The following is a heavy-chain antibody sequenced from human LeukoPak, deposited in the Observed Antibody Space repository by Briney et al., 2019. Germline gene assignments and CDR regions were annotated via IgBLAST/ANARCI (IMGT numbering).Heavy chain of an antibody. CDR3: AELGITMIGGV. J-gene: IGHJ6*04. V-gene: IGHV3-7*01. CDR1: GFTFTSYW. D-gene: IGHD3-10*02. Sequence: GGSLRLSCEASGFTFTSYWMGWVRQAPGKGLEWVASIKQDGSEKYYVDSVKGRFTISRDNAKNSLYLQMNSLRAEDTAVYYCAELGITMIGGVWGKGTTVTISS. CDR2: IKQDGSEK.